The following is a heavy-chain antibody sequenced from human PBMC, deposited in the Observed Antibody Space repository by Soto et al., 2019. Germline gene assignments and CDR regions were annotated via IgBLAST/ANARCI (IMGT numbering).Heavy chain of an antibody. Sequence: SVKVSCKASGGTFSSYAISWVRQAPGQGLEWMGGIIPIFGTANYAQKFQGRVTITADESTSTAYMELGSLRSEDTAVYYCARRGGGYSSSSADWFDPWGQGTLVTVSS. V-gene: IGHV1-69*13. J-gene: IGHJ5*02. CDR2: IIPIFGTA. D-gene: IGHD6-6*01. CDR1: GGTFSSYA. CDR3: ARRGGGYSSSSADWFDP.